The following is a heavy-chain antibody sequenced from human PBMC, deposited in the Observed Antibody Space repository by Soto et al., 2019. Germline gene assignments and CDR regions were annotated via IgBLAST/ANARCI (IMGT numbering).Heavy chain of an antibody. CDR1: GLPGAGSY. J-gene: IGHJ6*02. CDR3: VRPLPSGQTHARDV. V-gene: IGHV3-53*01. CDR2: IYNDGTT. Sequence: PGWALKLSCVASGLPGAGSYMAWVRQAPGKGLEWASVIYNDGTTYYSQSVEGRFTISRDTSKNTLYLQMDRLRDEDTAVYYCVRPLPSGQTHARDVWGQGTTVTASS. D-gene: IGHD3-10*01.